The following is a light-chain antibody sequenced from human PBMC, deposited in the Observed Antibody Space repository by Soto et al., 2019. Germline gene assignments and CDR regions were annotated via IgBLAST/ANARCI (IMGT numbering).Light chain of an antibody. V-gene: IGLV1-40*01. CDR3: ATWDGSLPGEV. CDR1: NSNLGAGYD. J-gene: IGLJ2*01. CDR2: GNR. Sequence: QTVVTQPPSVSGVPGQRVTISCTGNNSNLGAGYDVHWYQQLPGAAPKLVVFGNRNRPSGVPERFSGSKSGTSASLAITGLQAEDEADYYCATWDGSLPGEVFGGGTKLTVL.